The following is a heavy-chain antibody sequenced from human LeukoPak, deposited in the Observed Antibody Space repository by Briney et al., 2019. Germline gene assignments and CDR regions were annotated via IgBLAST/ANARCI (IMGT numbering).Heavy chain of an antibody. J-gene: IGHJ2*01. CDR1: DGSISSAAYY. V-gene: IGHV4-31*03. CDR2: VYNSGST. Sequence: SETLSLTCTVSDGSISSAAYYWSWIRQHPGKGLEWIGYVYNSGSTYYSPSLRSRLSMSVDTSNNQFSLNLRSVTAADTAVYYCARAILTASGSVWYFDLWGRGTLVTVSS. CDR3: ARAILTASGSVWYFDL. D-gene: IGHD3-3*01.